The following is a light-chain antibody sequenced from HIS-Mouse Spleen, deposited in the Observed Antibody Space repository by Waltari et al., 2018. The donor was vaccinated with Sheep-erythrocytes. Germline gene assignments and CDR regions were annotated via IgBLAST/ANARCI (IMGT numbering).Light chain of an antibody. J-gene: IGLJ3*02. Sequence: QSALTQPASVSGSPGQSITISCTVTSSDVGGYKYFLWYQQHPGKAPKLMIYDVSNRPSGVSNRFSGSKSGNTASLTISGLQAEDEADYYCSSYTSSSTWVFGGGTKLTVL. CDR3: SSYTSSSTWV. CDR1: SSDVGGYKY. CDR2: DVS. V-gene: IGLV2-14*03.